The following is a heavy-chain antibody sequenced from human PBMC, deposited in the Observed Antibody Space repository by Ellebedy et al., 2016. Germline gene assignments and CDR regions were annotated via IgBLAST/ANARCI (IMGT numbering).Heavy chain of an antibody. J-gene: IGHJ5*02. CDR2: IYYSGST. CDR3: ARAPGAGERFNP. V-gene: IGHV4-59*12. CDR1: GGSISSYY. D-gene: IGHD3-16*01. Sequence: SETLSLXCTVSGGSISSYYWSWIRQPPGKGLEWIGYIYYSGSTNYNPSLKSRVTISVDTSKNQFSLKLSSVTAADTAVYYCARAPGAGERFNPWGQGTLVTVSS.